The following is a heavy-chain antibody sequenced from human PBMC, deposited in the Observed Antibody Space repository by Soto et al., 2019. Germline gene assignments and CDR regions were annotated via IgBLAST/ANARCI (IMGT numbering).Heavy chain of an antibody. Sequence: QVNLEESGPGLVKPSETLSVTCTVSGGSISGHSWIWIRQPAGRGLEWIGHIYPSGSTSYNPSLRSRVPMSLDTSNNQIFLNLTSVTAADTAVFYCVRGRSYSVYDIWGPGTLVTVSS. V-gene: IGHV4-4*07. D-gene: IGHD5-12*01. CDR3: VRGRSYSVYDI. J-gene: IGHJ4*02. CDR2: IYPSGST. CDR1: GGSISGHS.